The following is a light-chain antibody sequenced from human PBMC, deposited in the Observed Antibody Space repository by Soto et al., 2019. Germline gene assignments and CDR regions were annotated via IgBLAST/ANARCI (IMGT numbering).Light chain of an antibody. Sequence: DFQLAQSPSSLSPSVGDRVTITCRASQHIMTDLAWYQQKPGKPPRLLISAASTLQSGVPSRFSASGFGTAFTLAISILQPEDAASYYCHKNNSRPPTFGGWTKVDIK. J-gene: IGKJ4*01. CDR1: QHIMTD. CDR2: AAS. V-gene: IGKV1-27*01. CDR3: HKNNSRPPT.